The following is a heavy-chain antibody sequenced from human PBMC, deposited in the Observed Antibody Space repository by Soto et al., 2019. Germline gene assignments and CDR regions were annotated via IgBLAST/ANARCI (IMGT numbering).Heavy chain of an antibody. CDR2: IYYSGGT. J-gene: IGHJ4*02. CDR3: ARQGVYCSGGSCYLYYFDY. D-gene: IGHD2-15*01. V-gene: IGHV4-39*01. CDR1: GGSISSSSYY. Sequence: LSLTCTVSGGSISSSSYYWGWIRQPPGKGLEWIGSIYYSGGTYYNPSLKSRVTISVDTSKNQFSLKLSSVTAADTAVYYCARQGVYCSGGSCYLYYFDYWGQGTLVTVSS.